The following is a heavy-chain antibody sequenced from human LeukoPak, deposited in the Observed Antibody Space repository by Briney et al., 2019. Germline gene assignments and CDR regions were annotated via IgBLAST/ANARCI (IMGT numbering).Heavy chain of an antibody. Sequence: PGESLQISCKGSGYSFTSYWIGWVRPMPGKGLEWMGIIYPGDSDTRYSPSFQGQVTISADKSISTAYLQWSSLKASDTAMYYCARNHYDSSGYYFRLGWFDPWGQGTLVTVSS. CDR1: GYSFTSYW. CDR3: ARNHYDSSGYYFRLGWFDP. V-gene: IGHV5-51*01. CDR2: IYPGDSDT. D-gene: IGHD3-22*01. J-gene: IGHJ5*02.